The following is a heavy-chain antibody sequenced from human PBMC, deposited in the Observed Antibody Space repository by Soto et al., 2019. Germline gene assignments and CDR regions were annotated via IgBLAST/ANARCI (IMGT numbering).Heavy chain of an antibody. V-gene: IGHV3-74*01. D-gene: IGHD2-8*01. J-gene: IGHJ6*02. CDR3: ARDFWRNGVCLDV. CDR2: INSDGSST. CDR1: GFTFSNHW. Sequence: EVQLVESGGGLVQPGGSLRLSCAASGFTFSNHWMHWVRQAPGKGLVWVSRINSDGSSTSYADSVKGRFTISRDNDKNTLYLQMNSLRAEDTAVFYCARDFWRNGVCLDVWGQGTTVTVSS.